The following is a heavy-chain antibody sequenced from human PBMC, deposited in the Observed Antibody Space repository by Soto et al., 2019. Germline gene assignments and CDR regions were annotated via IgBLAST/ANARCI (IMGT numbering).Heavy chain of an antibody. D-gene: IGHD3-3*01. CDR2: MCPGDSDT. Sequence: PEESLKISCIGSGYDFNTNWFGWVRQLPWRGLEWVGIMCPGDSDTRYNPSLQGHVTLSVDVTVSTAFLQWRSLETSDTGMYFCARLPRDCNKTSCYYADHWGQGTQVTAPQ. V-gene: IGHV5-51*01. J-gene: IGHJ4*02. CDR3: ARLPRDCNKTSCYYADH. CDR1: GYDFNTNW.